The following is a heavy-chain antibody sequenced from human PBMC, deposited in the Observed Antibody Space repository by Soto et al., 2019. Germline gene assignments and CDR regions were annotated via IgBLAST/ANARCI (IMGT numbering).Heavy chain of an antibody. V-gene: IGHV1-18*01. J-gene: IGHJ5*02. Sequence: ASVKVSCKASGGTFSSYAISWVRQAPGQGLEWMGWISAYNGNTNYAQKLQGRVTMTTDTSTSTAYMELRSLRSDDTAVYYCARELLTPGWFDPWGQGTLVTVSS. CDR2: ISAYNGNT. CDR1: GGTFSSYA. D-gene: IGHD3-10*01. CDR3: ARELLTPGWFDP.